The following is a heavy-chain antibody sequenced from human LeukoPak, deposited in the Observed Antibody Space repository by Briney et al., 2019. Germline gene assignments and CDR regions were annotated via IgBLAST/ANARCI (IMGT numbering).Heavy chain of an antibody. J-gene: IGHJ6*03. CDR1: GYTFTGYY. CDR2: INPNSGGT. Sequence: VASVKVSCKASGYTFTGYYMHWVRQAPGQGREWMGWINPNSGGTNYAQKFQGRVTMTRDTSISTAYMELSRLRSDDTAVYYCARLKGDYYYYYMDVWGKGTTVTVSS. V-gene: IGHV1-2*02. CDR3: ARLKGDYYYYYMDV.